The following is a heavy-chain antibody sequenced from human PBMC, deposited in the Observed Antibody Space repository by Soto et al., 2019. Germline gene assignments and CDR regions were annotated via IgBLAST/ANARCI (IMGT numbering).Heavy chain of an antibody. J-gene: IGHJ6*02. D-gene: IGHD2-15*01. Sequence: QGQLVESGGGVVQPGRSLRLSCAASGFSFSSYGMEWVRLAPGKGLVLVAATTYDGGIKHYVDSVKGRFTISRDNSKNTLYLQMYSLRVEDTATYYCAGALENPFCYQGLNVWGQGTTVTVSS. CDR1: GFSFSSYG. V-gene: IGHV3-30*03. CDR3: AGALENPFCYQGLNV. CDR2: TTYDGGIK.